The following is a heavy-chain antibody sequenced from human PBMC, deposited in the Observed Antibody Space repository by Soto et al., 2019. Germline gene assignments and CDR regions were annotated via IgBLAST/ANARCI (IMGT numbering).Heavy chain of an antibody. D-gene: IGHD6-13*01. CDR3: ARDAARGLSIAAAGTGTYYGMDV. J-gene: IGHJ6*02. V-gene: IGHV1-18*04. CDR2: ISAYNGNT. CDR1: GYTFTSYG. Sequence: GASVKVSCKASGYTFTSYGISWVRQAPGQGLEWMGWISAYNGNTNYAQKLQGRVTMTTDTSTSTAYMELRSLRSDDTAVYYCARDAARGLSIAAAGTGTYYGMDVWGQGTTVTVSS.